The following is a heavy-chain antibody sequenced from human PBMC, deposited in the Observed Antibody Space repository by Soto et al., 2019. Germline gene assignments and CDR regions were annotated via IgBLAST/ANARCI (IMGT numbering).Heavy chain of an antibody. CDR1: GGTFDNFI. CDR2: IVPMLGTP. Sequence: QVQLVQSGAEVKEPGSSVRVSCKASGGTFDNFIMNWVRQTPGQGLEWMGGIVPMLGTPTYAEKFKGRVTISATGSTSTMYMEVTSLRSENTAIYYCARNATYSSSLSQDSGMDVWGQGTTVTVSS. D-gene: IGHD1-26*01. J-gene: IGHJ6*02. CDR3: ARNATYSSSLSQDSGMDV. V-gene: IGHV1-69*01.